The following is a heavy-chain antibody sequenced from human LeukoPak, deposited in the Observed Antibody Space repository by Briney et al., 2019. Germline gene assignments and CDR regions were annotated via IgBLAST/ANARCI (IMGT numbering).Heavy chain of an antibody. D-gene: IGHD5-12*01. CDR3: ARPFGLGYSGYDRYNWFDP. Sequence: PSETLSLTCTVSGGSISSSSYYWGWIRQPPGKGLEWIGSIYYSRSTYYNPSLKSRVTISVDTSKNQFSLKLSSVTAADTAVYYCARPFGLGYSGYDRYNWFDPWGQGTLVTVSS. CDR2: IYYSRST. J-gene: IGHJ5*02. CDR1: GGSISSSSYY. V-gene: IGHV4-39*07.